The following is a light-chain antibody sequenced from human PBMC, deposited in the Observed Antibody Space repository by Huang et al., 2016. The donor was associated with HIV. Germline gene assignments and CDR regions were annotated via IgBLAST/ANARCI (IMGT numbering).Light chain of an antibody. Sequence: DIVMTQSPDSLAVSLGERATINCKSSQNVLYSSNNKNYLGWYQQKPVQPPKLLIYWASTRESGVPDRFSCSGSGTDFTLTISSLQAEDVAIYYCQQYYSIPWTFGQGTKVEIK. CDR3: QQYYSIPWT. V-gene: IGKV4-1*01. J-gene: IGKJ1*01. CDR1: QNVLYSSNNKNY. CDR2: WAS.